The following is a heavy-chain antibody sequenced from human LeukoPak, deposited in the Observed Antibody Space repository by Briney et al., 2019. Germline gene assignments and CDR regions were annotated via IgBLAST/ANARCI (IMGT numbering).Heavy chain of an antibody. CDR2: ISWNSVTI. V-gene: IGHV3-9*01. D-gene: IGHD3/OR15-3a*01. CDR3: AKSPGLESYYYYMDV. Sequence: PGGSLRLSCAPSGFNFYDYAMHWVRQAPGKGLEWVSGISWNSVTIAYADSVRGRFTISRDNAKNSLYLQMNSLRPEDTALYYCAKSPGLESYYYYMDVWGKGTTVTVSS. J-gene: IGHJ6*03. CDR1: GFNFYDYA.